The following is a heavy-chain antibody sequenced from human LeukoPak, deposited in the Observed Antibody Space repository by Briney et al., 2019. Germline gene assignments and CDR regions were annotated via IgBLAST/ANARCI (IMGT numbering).Heavy chain of an antibody. D-gene: IGHD3-22*01. V-gene: IGHV4-34*01. Sequence: SETLSLTCAVYGGSFSGYYWSWIRQPPGKGLEWIGEINHSGSTNYNPSLKSRVTISVDTSKNQFSLKLSSVTATDTAVYYCARGGSYDSSGYTAGYFDYWGQGTLVTVSS. J-gene: IGHJ4*02. CDR3: ARGGSYDSSGYTAGYFDY. CDR2: INHSGST. CDR1: GGSFSGYY.